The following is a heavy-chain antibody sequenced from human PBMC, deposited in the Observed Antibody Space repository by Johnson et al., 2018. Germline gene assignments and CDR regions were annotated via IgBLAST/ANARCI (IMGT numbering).Heavy chain of an antibody. CDR2: IWYDGSNK. Sequence: QVQLVESGGGVVQPGRSLRLSCAASGFTFSSYGMHWVRQAPGKGLEWVAVIWYDGSNKYYADSVKGRFTISRDNSKNTLYLQMNSLRAGDTAVYYCARDYGSGRSGMDVWGQGTTVTVSS. CDR1: GFTFSSYG. D-gene: IGHD3-10*01. J-gene: IGHJ6*02. CDR3: ARDYGSGRSGMDV. V-gene: IGHV3-33*01.